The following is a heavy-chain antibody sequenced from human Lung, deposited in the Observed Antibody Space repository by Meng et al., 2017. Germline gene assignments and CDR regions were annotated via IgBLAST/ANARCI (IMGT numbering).Heavy chain of an antibody. J-gene: IGHJ4*02. CDR1: GYRFSSNW. CDR3: ARDQGLAVVDTEYFFDS. V-gene: IGHV5-51*01. D-gene: IGHD6-19*01. Sequence: GESLKISCKGSGYRFSSNWIGWLRQMPGKCLEWMGIIYPGDSDTRHSPSFQGQVTISVDKSISIAYQQWSSLKASDTAMYYCARDQGLAVVDTEYFFDSWGQGKLVTVSS. CDR2: IYPGDSDT.